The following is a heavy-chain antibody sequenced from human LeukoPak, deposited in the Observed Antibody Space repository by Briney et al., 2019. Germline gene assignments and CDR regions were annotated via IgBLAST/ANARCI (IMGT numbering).Heavy chain of an antibody. J-gene: IGHJ4*02. CDR1: GGSISNTNW. Sequence: PSETLSLTCGVSGGSISNTNWWSWVRQPPGQGLEWIGEISLTGLTHYNPSLESRVTVSLDKSKNQLSLNLTSVAAADTAVYYCSRENGAFSPFGYWGQGTLVTVLS. CDR2: ISLTGLT. V-gene: IGHV4-4*02. D-gene: IGHD2-8*01. CDR3: SRENGAFSPFGY.